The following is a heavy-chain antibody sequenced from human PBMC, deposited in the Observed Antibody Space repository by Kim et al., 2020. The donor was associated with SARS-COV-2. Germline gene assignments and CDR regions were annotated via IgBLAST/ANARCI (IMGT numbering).Heavy chain of an antibody. V-gene: IGHV4-34*01. Sequence: SETLSLTCAVYGGSFSGYYWSWIRQPPGKGLEWIGEINHSGSTNYNPSLKSRVTISVDTSKNQCSLKLSSVTAADTAVYYCASTSDTGYFDYWGQGTLVTVSS. J-gene: IGHJ4*02. D-gene: IGHD2-8*02. CDR3: ASTSDTGYFDY. CDR1: GGSFSGYY. CDR2: INHSGST.